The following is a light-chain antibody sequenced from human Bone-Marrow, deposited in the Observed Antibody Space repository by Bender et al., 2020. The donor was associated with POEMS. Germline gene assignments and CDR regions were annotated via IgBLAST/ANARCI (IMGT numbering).Light chain of an antibody. Sequence: QPVVAQPPSLSESPTQSVTIPCSGSSPNIGNHGVNWYQQLPGEAPKLLFYYDDLLTPGVSDRFSASKSGDSDSVGISGLQSEDETLYYWASWDVNLWCLVLGGGMQLT. V-gene: IGLV1-36*01. CDR1: SPNIGNHG. J-gene: IGLJ4*01. CDR3: ASWDVNLWCLV. CDR2: YDD.